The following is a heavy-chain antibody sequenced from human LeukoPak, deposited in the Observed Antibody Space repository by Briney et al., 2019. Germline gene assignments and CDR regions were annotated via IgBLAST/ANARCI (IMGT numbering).Heavy chain of an antibody. CDR3: ARPSPGYYGSGSYSLDP. V-gene: IGHV1-18*01. CDR2: ISAYNGNT. CDR1: GYTFTSYG. J-gene: IGHJ5*02. D-gene: IGHD3-10*01. Sequence: ASVKVSCEASGYTFTSYGISWVRQAPGQGLEWMGWISAYNGNTNYAQKLQGRVTMTTDTSTSTAYMELRSLRSDDTAVYYCARPSPGYYGSGSYSLDPWGQGTLVTVSS.